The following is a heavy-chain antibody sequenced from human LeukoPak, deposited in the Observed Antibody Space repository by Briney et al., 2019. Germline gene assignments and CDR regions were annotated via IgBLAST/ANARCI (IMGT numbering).Heavy chain of an antibody. D-gene: IGHD6-13*01. CDR3: ARATRGLLPNIAAAVYYFDF. V-gene: IGHV1-8*01. J-gene: IGHJ4*02. CDR2: MNPNSGNT. Sequence: ASVKVSCKASGYTFTSYDINWVRQATGQGLEWMGWMNPNSGNTGYAQKFQGRVTFTRNTSISTAYMELSSLRSEDTAVYYCARATRGLLPNIAAAVYYFDFWGQGTLVTVSS. CDR1: GYTFTSYD.